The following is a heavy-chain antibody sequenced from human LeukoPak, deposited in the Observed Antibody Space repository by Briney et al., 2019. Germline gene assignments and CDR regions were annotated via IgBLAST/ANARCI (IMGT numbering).Heavy chain of an antibody. CDR3: ARRAPGYWYFDL. Sequence: GESLKISCQGSGFSFTTSWIGWVRQMPGKGLEWMGIIYPGDSDTRYIPSFQGQVTISADKSISTAYLQWNSLKASDTAMYYCARRAPGYWYFDLWGRGTLVTVSS. J-gene: IGHJ2*01. CDR1: GFSFTTSW. V-gene: IGHV5-51*01. CDR2: IYPGDSDT.